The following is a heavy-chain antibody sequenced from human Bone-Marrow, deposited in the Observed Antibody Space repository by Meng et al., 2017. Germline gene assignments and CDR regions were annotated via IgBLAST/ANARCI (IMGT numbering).Heavy chain of an antibody. Sequence: VRPEESGEGLVKASGPLVLPCGGSRASVSSVYWGTLVRPPPGKELECIGEFHHSGTTNYNPSLRSRVTISVDTSKNQFSLRLTSVTAADTAVYYCAASPGWWRINSWGQGTLVTVSS. CDR1: RASVSSVYW. CDR3: AASPGWWRINS. J-gene: IGHJ4*02. V-gene: IGHV4-4*02. D-gene: IGHD6-19*01. CDR2: FHHSGTT.